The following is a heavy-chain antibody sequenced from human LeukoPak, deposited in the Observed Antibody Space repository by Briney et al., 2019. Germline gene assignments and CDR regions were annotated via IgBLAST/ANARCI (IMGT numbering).Heavy chain of an antibody. CDR1: GGTFSRSA. Sequence: SVKVSCKASGGTFSRSAISWVRQAPGHGLEWMGGIIPIFGSTNYPQKFQGRVTITTDESTSTAYMELYSLRFEDSAVYYCATEPEWSNLGYMDVWGSGTTVTVSS. J-gene: IGHJ6*03. CDR2: IIPIFGST. CDR3: ATEPEWSNLGYMDV. D-gene: IGHD3-3*01. V-gene: IGHV1-69*05.